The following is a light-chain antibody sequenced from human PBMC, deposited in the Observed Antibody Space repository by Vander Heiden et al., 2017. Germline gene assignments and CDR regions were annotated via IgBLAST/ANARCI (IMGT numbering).Light chain of an antibody. Sequence: QSVLTQPPSASVTPGQRVTISCSGSSSNIGSNTVSWYQHLPGTAPKLLIYSNNQWPSGVPDRFSGSKSVTSASLAISGLQSEDEADYYCAAWDDSLNGVVFGGGTRLTVL. CDR2: SNN. CDR3: AAWDDSLNGVV. CDR1: SSNIGSNT. J-gene: IGLJ2*01. V-gene: IGLV1-44*01.